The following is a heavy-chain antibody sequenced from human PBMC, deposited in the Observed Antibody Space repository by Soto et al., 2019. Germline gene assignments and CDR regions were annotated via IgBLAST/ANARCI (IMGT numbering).Heavy chain of an antibody. D-gene: IGHD5-18*01. CDR1: GGTFSSYA. CDR2: IIPIFGTA. CDR3: ARPGNTAMEGYYYYGMDV. V-gene: IGHV1-69*12. Sequence: QVQLVQSGAEVKKPGSSVKVSCKASGGTFSSYAISWVRQAPGRGLEWMGGIIPIFGTANYAQKFQGRVTITADESTSTAYMELSSQRSEVTAVYYCARPGNTAMEGYYYYGMDVWGQGTTVTVSS. J-gene: IGHJ6*02.